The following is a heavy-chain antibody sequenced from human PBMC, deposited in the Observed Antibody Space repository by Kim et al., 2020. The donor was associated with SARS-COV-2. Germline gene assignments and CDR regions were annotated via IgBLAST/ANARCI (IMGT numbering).Heavy chain of an antibody. CDR1: GFTFSSYA. CDR3: AKDLGGYDILTGYAPGGMDV. D-gene: IGHD3-9*01. V-gene: IGHV3-23*01. Sequence: GGSLRLSCAASGFTFSSYAMSWVRQAPGKGLEWVSAISGSGGSTYYADSVKGRFTISRDNSKNTLYLQMNSLRAEDTAVYYCAKDLGGYDILTGYAPGGMDVWGQGTTVTVSS. CDR2: ISGSGGST. J-gene: IGHJ6*02.